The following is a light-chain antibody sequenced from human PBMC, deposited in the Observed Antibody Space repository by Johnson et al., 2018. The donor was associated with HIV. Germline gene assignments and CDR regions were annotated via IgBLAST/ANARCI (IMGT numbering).Light chain of an antibody. V-gene: IGLV1-51*02. CDR2: EDN. CDR1: VSNIESYF. J-gene: IGLJ1*01. Sequence: QPVLTQPPSVSAAPGQTVNISCSGNVSNIESYFVSWYQQLPGAAPTLLIYEDNKRPSGIPDRFSGSKSGATAILGITGLQTGDEADYYCGIWDASLSPLYVFGTGTTITVL. CDR3: GIWDASLSPLYV.